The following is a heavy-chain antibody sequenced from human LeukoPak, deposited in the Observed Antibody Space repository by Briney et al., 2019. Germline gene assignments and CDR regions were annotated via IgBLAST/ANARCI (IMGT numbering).Heavy chain of an antibody. CDR3: ASGRVLY. Sequence: PSETLSLTCAVYGGSFSGYYWSWIRQPPGKGLEWIGEINHSGSTNYNPSLKSRITISVDTSKIQFSLKLSSVTAADTAVYYCASGRVLYWGQGTLVTVSS. CDR1: GGSFSGYY. J-gene: IGHJ4*02. CDR2: INHSGST. V-gene: IGHV4-34*01.